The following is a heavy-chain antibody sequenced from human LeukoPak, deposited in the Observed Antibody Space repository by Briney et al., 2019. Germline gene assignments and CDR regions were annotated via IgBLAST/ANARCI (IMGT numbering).Heavy chain of an antibody. Sequence: GASVKVSCKASGYTFTSYGIRWVRQAPGQGLGWMGWISACNVNTNYAQKLKGRATMTTDTSTSTAYMELRSLRSDDTAVYYCARDSPFMITFGDSGGDDAFDIWGQGTMVTVSS. J-gene: IGHJ3*02. CDR2: ISACNVNT. CDR3: ARDSPFMITFGDSGGDDAFDI. CDR1: GYTFTSYG. D-gene: IGHD3-16*01. V-gene: IGHV1-18*01.